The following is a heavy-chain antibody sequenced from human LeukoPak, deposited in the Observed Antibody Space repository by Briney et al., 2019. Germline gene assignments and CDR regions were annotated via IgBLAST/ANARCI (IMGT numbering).Heavy chain of an antibody. V-gene: IGHV4-34*01. CDR1: GGSFSGYY. CDR2: INHSGST. D-gene: IGHD6-19*01. CDR3: ARGRSSIAVAGTPYYYCMDV. Sequence: SETLSLTCAVNGGSFSGYYWSWIRQPPRKGLEWIGEINHSGSTNYNPSLKSRVTISVDTSKNQFSLKVRSVTAADRAVYYCARGRSSIAVAGTPYYYCMDVWGKGTTITVSS. J-gene: IGHJ6*03.